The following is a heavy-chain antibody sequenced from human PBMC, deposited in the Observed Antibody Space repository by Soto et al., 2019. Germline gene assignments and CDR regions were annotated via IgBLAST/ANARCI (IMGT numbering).Heavy chain of an antibody. CDR2: IHHTGGT. J-gene: IGHJ3*01. CDR3: ARHEYVSSSYDLLDV. V-gene: IGHV4-38-2*01. Sequence: SETLSLTCAVSGYSITSGYYWGWIRQPPGKGLEWMGTIHHTGGTYYNPPLKSRVSMSIDTSKNRFSLNLSSVTASDTALYYCARHEYVSSSYDLLDVWGRGTMVTISS. CDR1: GYSITSGYY. D-gene: IGHD3-22*01.